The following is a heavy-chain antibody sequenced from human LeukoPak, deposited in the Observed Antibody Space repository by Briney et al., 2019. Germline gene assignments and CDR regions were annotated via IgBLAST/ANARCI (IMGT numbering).Heavy chain of an antibody. D-gene: IGHD7-27*01. CDR2: IKTDGSQI. J-gene: IGHJ4*02. CDR1: GFTFDDYA. Sequence: GGSLRLSCEASGFTFDDYAMNWVRQAPGKGLEWVANIKTDGSQIYYVDSVKGRFTISRDNAKNSLYLQMNSLRVEDTAVYYCARDLNWETYWGQGTLVSVSS. CDR3: ARDLNWETY. V-gene: IGHV3-7*01.